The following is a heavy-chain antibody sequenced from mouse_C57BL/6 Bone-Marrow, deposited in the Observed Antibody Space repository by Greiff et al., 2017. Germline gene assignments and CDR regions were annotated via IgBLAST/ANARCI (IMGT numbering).Heavy chain of an antibody. CDR2: IYPSDSET. J-gene: IGHJ3*01. D-gene: IGHD2-3*01. V-gene: IGHV1-61*01. Sequence: VQLQQPGAELVRPGSSVKLSCKASGYTFTSSWMDWVKQRPGQGLEWIGNIYPSDSETHYNQKFKDKATLTVDKSSSTSYMQLISLTSDDSAVYYCARSYDGYYPAWFAYWGQGTLVTVSA. CDR3: ARSYDGYYPAWFAY. CDR1: GYTFTSSW.